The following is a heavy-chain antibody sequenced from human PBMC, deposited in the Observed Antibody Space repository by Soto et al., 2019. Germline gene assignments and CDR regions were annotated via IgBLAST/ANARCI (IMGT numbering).Heavy chain of an antibody. CDR1: GTSVSGANW. Sequence: QVQLQESGPGLVDPLGTLSLTCAVSGTSVSGANWWGWVRQPPGKGLEWIGEIHSSGNTDYNPSLKSRVTISRDMSKNEFSLNLTSVTAADTAVYYCARAGPYSSGNNWGQGTLVTVSS. J-gene: IGHJ4*02. V-gene: IGHV4-4*02. CDR2: IHSSGNT. CDR3: ARAGPYSSGNN. D-gene: IGHD3-22*01.